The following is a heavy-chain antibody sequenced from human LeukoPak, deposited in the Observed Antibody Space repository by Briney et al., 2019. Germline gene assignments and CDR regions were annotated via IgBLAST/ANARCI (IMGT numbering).Heavy chain of an antibody. CDR2: INPNSGGT. Sequence: ASVKVSCKASGYTFTGYYMHWVRQAPGQGLEWMGWINPNSGGTNYAQKFQGRVTMTRDTSISTAYVELSRLRSDDTAVYYCARGEVLRYFDWLFLIDYWGQGTLVTVSS. V-gene: IGHV1-2*02. J-gene: IGHJ4*02. CDR1: GYTFTGYY. D-gene: IGHD3-9*01. CDR3: ARGEVLRYFDWLFLIDY.